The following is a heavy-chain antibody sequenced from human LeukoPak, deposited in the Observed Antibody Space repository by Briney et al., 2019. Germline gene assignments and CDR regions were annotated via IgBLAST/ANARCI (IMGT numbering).Heavy chain of an antibody. CDR2: INPNSGGT. D-gene: IGHD3-22*01. CDR1: GYTFTGYY. V-gene: IGHV1-2*06. J-gene: IGHJ4*02. CDR3: AREAYYDSSGYYY. Sequence: ASVKVSCKASGYTFTGYYMHWVRQAPGQGLEWMGRINPNSGGTNYAQKFQGRVTMTRDTSISTAYIELSRLRSDDTAVYYCAREAYYDSSGYYYWGQGTLVTVSS.